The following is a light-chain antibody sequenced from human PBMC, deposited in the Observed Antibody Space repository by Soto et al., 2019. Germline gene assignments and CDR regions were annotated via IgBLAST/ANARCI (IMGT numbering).Light chain of an antibody. CDR3: QQYSSSPVT. J-gene: IGKJ4*01. V-gene: IGKV3-20*01. Sequence: IVMTQSPVTLSVSPGERATLSCRASQRVSNTYLAWYQQKPGQAPRLLIYGVSSRATGIPDRFSGSGSGTDFTLTISRLEPEDFAVYYCQQYSSSPVTFGGGTKVEIK. CDR1: QRVSNTY. CDR2: GVS.